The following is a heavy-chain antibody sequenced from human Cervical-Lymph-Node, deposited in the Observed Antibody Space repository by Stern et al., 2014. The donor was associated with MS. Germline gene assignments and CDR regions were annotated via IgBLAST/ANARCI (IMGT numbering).Heavy chain of an antibody. V-gene: IGHV1-2*04. J-gene: IGHJ6*02. CDR3: ARAGGYCSSTSCYYYYGMDV. D-gene: IGHD2-2*01. Sequence: VQLGESGAEVKKPGASVKVSCKASGYTFTGYYMHWVRQAPGQGLEWMGWINPNSGGTNYAQKFQGWVTMTRDTSISTAYMELSRLRSDDTAVYYCARAGGYCSSTSCYYYYGMDVWGQGTTVTVSS. CDR2: INPNSGGT. CDR1: GYTFTGYY.